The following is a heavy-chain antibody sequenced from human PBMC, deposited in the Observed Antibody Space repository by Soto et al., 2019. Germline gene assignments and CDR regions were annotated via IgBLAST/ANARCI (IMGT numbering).Heavy chain of an antibody. CDR3: ARGGFENTIDY. J-gene: IGHJ4*02. D-gene: IGHD3-10*01. CDR2: IYYSGST. V-gene: IGHV4-59*08. CDR1: GGSISSYY. Sequence: SETLSLTCTVSGGSISSYYWSWIRQPPGKGLEWIGYIYYSGSTNYNPSLKSRVTISVDTSKNQFSLKLSSVTAADTAVYYCARGGFENTIDYWGQGTLVTVSS.